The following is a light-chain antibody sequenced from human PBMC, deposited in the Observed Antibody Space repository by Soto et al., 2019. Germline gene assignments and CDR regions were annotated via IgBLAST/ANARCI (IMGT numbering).Light chain of an antibody. Sequence: DIHLAPSPSTPSASVGDRNTNTFPAPQSINWLAWYQQKPGKAPKLLIFEASRLESGVPSRFSGSGSGTEFTLTISSLQPDDFGTYYCQHYDTYSPMWTFGQGTKVDIK. V-gene: IGKV1-5*03. CDR2: EAS. CDR3: QHYDTYSPMWT. J-gene: IGKJ1*01. CDR1: QSINW.